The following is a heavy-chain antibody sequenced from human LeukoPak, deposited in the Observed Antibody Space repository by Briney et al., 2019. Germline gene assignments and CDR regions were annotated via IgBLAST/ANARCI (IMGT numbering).Heavy chain of an antibody. D-gene: IGHD6-13*01. J-gene: IGHJ5*02. CDR3: ARQLRCYSAGTDTDWFDP. CDR1: GGSISSISYY. V-gene: IGHV4-39*01. Sequence: PSETLSLTCTVSGGSISSISYYWAWIRQPPGKGLEWIGTIYISGSTYYSPSLKGRVTISVDTSKNQFSLNLSSVTAADTAVYYCARQLRCYSAGTDTDWFDPWGQGTLVTVSS. CDR2: IYISGST.